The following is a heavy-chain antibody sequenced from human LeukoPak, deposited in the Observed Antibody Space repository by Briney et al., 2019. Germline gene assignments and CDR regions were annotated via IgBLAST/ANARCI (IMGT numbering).Heavy chain of an antibody. Sequence: PGGSLRLSCAASGFTFSSYSMHWVRQAPGKGLEWVSSISSSSSYIYYADSVKGRLTISRDNAKNSLYLQMNSLRAEDTAVYYCARDTDYAVAFDIWGQGTMVTVSS. J-gene: IGHJ3*02. D-gene: IGHD4-17*01. V-gene: IGHV3-21*01. CDR1: GFTFSSYS. CDR2: ISSSSSYI. CDR3: ARDTDYAVAFDI.